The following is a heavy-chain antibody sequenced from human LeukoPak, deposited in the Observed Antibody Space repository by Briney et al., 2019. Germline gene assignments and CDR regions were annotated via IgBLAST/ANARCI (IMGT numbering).Heavy chain of an antibody. CDR1: GFSFSDAW. CDR3: TTYGSGRKFDY. J-gene: IGHJ4*02. D-gene: IGHD3-10*01. V-gene: IGHV3-15*04. CDR2: IESKTDGGTT. Sequence: GGSLRLSCAVSGFSFSDAWMSWVRQTPGKGLEWVGRIESKTDGGTTDYAALVQGRLTNSTDDSTTTTYLQMNSLKSEDTAVYYCTTYGSGRKFDYWGQGVLVTVSS.